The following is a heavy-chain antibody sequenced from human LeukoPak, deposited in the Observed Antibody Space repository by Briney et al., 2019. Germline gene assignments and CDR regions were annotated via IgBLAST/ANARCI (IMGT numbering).Heavy chain of an antibody. Sequence: ASVKVSCKASGYTFTSYYMHWVRQAPGQGLEWKGIINPSGGSTSYAQKFQGRVTMTRDTSTSTVYMELSSLRSEDTAVYYCARDNTAMVPYDAFDIWGQGTMVTVSS. CDR2: INPSGGST. CDR1: GYTFTSYY. J-gene: IGHJ3*02. CDR3: ARDNTAMVPYDAFDI. D-gene: IGHD5-18*01. V-gene: IGHV1-46*01.